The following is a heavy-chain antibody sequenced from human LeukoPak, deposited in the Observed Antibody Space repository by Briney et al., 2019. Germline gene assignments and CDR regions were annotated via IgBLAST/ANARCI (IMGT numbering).Heavy chain of an antibody. V-gene: IGHV1-8*01. J-gene: IGHJ5*02. CDR2: MNPNGGNT. CDR1: GYTFTSYD. D-gene: IGHD4-11*01. Sequence: GASVKVSCKASGYTFTSYDINWVRQATGQGLEWMGWMNPNGGNTGYAQKFQGRVTMTRNTSISTAYMELSSLRSEDTAVYYCARGVSNYPDWFDPWGQGTLVTVSS. CDR3: ARGVSNYPDWFDP.